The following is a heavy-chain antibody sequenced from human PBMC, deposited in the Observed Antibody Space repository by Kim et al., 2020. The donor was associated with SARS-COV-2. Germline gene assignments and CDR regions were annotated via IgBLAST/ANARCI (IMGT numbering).Heavy chain of an antibody. D-gene: IGHD6-13*01. Sequence: SETLSLTCTVSGGSISSYYWSWIRQPPGKGLEWIGYIYYSGSTNYNPSLKSRVTISVDTSKNQFSLKLSSVTAADTAVYYCARNLALAGIAAAGTTPRYYYYGMDVWGQGTTVTVSS. CDR2: IYYSGST. CDR1: GGSISSYY. V-gene: IGHV4-59*01. CDR3: ARNLALAGIAAAGTTPRYYYYGMDV. J-gene: IGHJ6*02.